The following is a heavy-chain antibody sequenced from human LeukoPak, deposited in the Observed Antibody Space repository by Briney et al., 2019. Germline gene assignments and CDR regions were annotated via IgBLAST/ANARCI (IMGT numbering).Heavy chain of an antibody. CDR1: GFTFSSYA. CDR2: ISGSGGST. Sequence: PGRSLRLSCAVSGFTFSSYAMSCVRQAPGKGREWVSAISGSGGSTYYADSVKGRFTISRDNSKNTLYLQMNSLRAEDTAVYYCATDQEQPALDYWGQGTLVTVSS. D-gene: IGHD6-13*01. CDR3: ATDQEQPALDY. V-gene: IGHV3-23*01. J-gene: IGHJ4*02.